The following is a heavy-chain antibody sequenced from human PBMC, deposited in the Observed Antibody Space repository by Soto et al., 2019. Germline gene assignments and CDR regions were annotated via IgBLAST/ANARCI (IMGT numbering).Heavy chain of an antibody. D-gene: IGHD6-19*01. CDR1: GFSLTSPAVG. Sequence: QITLKESGPTLVKPTQNLTLTCTFSGFSLTSPAVGVNWIRQPPGKALDWPALIYWDDDKQYSPSLKSRLTITKDTSKNQVVLTMTNMDPVDTATYYCAHGSGWLSDYWGQGTLVTVSS. V-gene: IGHV2-5*02. CDR3: AHGSGWLSDY. CDR2: IYWDDDK. J-gene: IGHJ4*02.